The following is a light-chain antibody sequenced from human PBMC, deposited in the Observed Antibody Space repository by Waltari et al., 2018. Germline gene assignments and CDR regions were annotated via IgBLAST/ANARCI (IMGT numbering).Light chain of an antibody. Sequence: DIQMTQSPSSLSVSVGDRVTITCRASQSISSYLNWYQQKPGKAPKLLFYAASSLQSGVPSRFSGSGSVTDFTLTISSLQPEDFATYYCQQRYSTPPLTFGGGTKVEIK. V-gene: IGKV1-39*01. CDR2: AAS. J-gene: IGKJ4*01. CDR3: QQRYSTPPLT. CDR1: QSISSY.